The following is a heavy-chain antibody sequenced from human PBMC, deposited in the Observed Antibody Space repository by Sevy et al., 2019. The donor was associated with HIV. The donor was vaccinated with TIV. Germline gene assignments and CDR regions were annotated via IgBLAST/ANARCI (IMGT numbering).Heavy chain of an antibody. J-gene: IGHJ4*02. Sequence: SVKVSCKASGGTFSSYGISWVRQSPGQGLEWMRGIIPILGTLNYAQEFQGRVTITADESTKTAYMELSSLTSEATAVYSCARGRGYGWYYLDYWGQETMVTVSS. D-gene: IGHD6-19*01. V-gene: IGHV1-69*13. CDR3: ARGRGYGWYYLDY. CDR1: GGTFSSYG. CDR2: IIPILGTL.